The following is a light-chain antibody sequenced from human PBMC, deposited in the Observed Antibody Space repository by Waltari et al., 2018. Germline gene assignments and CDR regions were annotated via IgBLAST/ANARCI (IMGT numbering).Light chain of an antibody. CDR2: EVS. V-gene: IGLV2-8*01. J-gene: IGLJ3*02. Sequence: QSALTQPPSASGSPGQSVTISCTGTSSDVGGYTFVSWYQQYPGKAPELIIYEVSRRPSGVTDRFSGSKSGNTASLTVSGLQAEDEADYYCSSYAGITNWMFGGGTKLTVL. CDR3: SSYAGITNWM. CDR1: SSDVGGYTF.